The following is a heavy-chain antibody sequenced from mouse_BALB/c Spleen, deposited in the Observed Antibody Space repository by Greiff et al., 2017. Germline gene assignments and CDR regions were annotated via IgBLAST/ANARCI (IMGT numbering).Heavy chain of an antibody. J-gene: IGHJ4*01. CDR3: AREEEYGNYVRAMDY. V-gene: IGHV5-6-5*01. D-gene: IGHD2-10*02. Sequence: EVKLVESGGGLVKPGGFLKLSCAASGFTFSSYAMSWVRQTPEKRLEWVASISSGGSTYYPDSVKGRFTISRDNARNILYLQMSSLRSEDTAMYYCAREEEYGNYVRAMDYWGQGTSVTVSS. CDR2: ISSGGST. CDR1: GFTFSSYA.